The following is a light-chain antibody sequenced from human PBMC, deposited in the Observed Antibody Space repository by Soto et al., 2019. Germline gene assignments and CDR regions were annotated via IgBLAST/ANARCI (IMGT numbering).Light chain of an antibody. V-gene: IGKV3-11*01. Sequence: EIVLTQSPGTLSLSPGERATLSCRASQSVSTYLAWYQQQRGQAPRLLIYDSSHRATGIPARFSGSRSGTDFTLTISSLEPEDFAVYYCRQGSTTFGGGTKVEI. CDR2: DSS. CDR1: QSVSTY. CDR3: RQGSTT. J-gene: IGKJ4*01.